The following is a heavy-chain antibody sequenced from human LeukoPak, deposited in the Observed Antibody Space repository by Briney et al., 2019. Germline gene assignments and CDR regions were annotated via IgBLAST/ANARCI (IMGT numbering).Heavy chain of an antibody. CDR1: GFTVSSNY. CDR3: AKDSGSYYIDY. J-gene: IGHJ4*02. D-gene: IGHD1-26*01. Sequence: PGGSLRLSCAASGFTVSSNYMSWVRQAPGKGLEWVSVIYSGGSTYYADSVKGRFTISRDNSKNTLYLQMNSLRAEDTAVYYCAKDSGSYYIDYWGQGTLVTVSS. V-gene: IGHV3-53*01. CDR2: IYSGGST.